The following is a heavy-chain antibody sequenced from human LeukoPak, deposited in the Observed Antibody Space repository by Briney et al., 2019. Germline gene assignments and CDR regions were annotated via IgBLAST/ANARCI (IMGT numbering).Heavy chain of an antibody. D-gene: IGHD4-17*01. CDR1: GYSISSGYY. CDR3: ARGGFYGDYDLYYFDY. CDR2: IYHSGST. J-gene: IGHJ4*02. Sequence: SETLSLTCTVSGYSISSGYYWGWIRQPPGKGLEWIGSIYHSGSTYYNPSLKGRVTISVDTSKNQFSLKLSSVTAADTAVYYCARGGFYGDYDLYYFDYWGQGTLVTVSS. V-gene: IGHV4-38-2*02.